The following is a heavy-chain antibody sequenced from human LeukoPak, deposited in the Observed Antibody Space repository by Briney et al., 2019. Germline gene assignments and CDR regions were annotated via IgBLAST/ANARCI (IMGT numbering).Heavy chain of an antibody. CDR3: TSSGFIVVVPAAISVSSVGRSYYMDV. D-gene: IGHD2-2*01. Sequence: SVKVSCKASGGTFSSYAISWVRQAPRQGLEWMGGIIPIFGTANYAQKFQGRVTITADESTSTAYMELSSLRSEDTAVYYCTSSGFIVVVPAAISVSSVGRSYYMDVWGKGTTVTVSS. CDR1: GGTFSSYA. V-gene: IGHV1-69*01. J-gene: IGHJ6*03. CDR2: IIPIFGTA.